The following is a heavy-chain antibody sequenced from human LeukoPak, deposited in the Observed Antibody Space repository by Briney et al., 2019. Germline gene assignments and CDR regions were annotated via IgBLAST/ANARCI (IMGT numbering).Heavy chain of an antibody. V-gene: IGHV3-23*01. J-gene: IGHJ3*02. CDR3: AKAVDVAKISVDI. CDR1: GFTFDSYG. Sequence: PGGSLSLSCGVSGFTFDSYGMNWVRQAQGQGLAWVSGISGSDVYTYYEDSVKVRFTISRDNSKNTVYLVMNSLRVDDTAVYYCAKAVDVAKISVDIWGQGTMVTVAS. CDR2: ISGSDVYT. D-gene: IGHD5-12*01.